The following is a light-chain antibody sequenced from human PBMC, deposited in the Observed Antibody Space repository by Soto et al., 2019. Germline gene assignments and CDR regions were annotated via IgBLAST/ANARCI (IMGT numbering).Light chain of an antibody. CDR1: QSVASSY. V-gene: IGKV3-20*01. Sequence: EVVLTQSPGTLSLSPGERVTLSCRASQSVASSYLAWYQQKPGRAPRLLFYSASSRATGIPDRFSGSGSGTDFTLTINRLEPEDSAVYYCQQYGGSPWTFGQGTKVEI. CDR3: QQYGGSPWT. CDR2: SAS. J-gene: IGKJ1*01.